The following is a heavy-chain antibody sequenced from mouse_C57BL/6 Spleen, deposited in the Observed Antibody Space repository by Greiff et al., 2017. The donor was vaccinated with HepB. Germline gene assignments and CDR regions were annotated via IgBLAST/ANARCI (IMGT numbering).Heavy chain of an antibody. CDR3: AKRSYDHGGYFDV. CDR2: IWRGGST. Sequence: QVQLQQSGPGLVQPSQSLSITCTVSGFSLTSYGVHWVRQSPGKGLEWLGVIWRGGSTDYNAAFMSRLSITKDNSKSQVFFKMNSLQADDTAIYYCAKRSYDHGGYFDVWGTGTTVTVSS. D-gene: IGHD2-4*01. J-gene: IGHJ1*03. V-gene: IGHV2-5*01. CDR1: GFSLTSYG.